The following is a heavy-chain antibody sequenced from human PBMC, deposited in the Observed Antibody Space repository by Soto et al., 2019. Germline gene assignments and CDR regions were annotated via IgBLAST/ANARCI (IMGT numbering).Heavy chain of an antibody. D-gene: IGHD4-17*01. V-gene: IGHV3-48*01. CDR2: ISSSSSTI. J-gene: IGHJ4*02. CDR3: ARDSSSAATTPQYY. CDR1: GFTFSSYS. Sequence: EVQLVESGGGLVQPGGSLRLSCAASGFTFSSYSMNWVRQAPGKGLEWVSYISSSSSTIYYADSVKGRFTISRDNAKNSLYLQMNSLRAEDTAVYYCARDSSSAATTPQYYWGQGTLVTVSS.